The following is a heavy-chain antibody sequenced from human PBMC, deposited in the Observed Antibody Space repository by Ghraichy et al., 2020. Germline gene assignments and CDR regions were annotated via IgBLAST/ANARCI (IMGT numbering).Heavy chain of an antibody. J-gene: IGHJ4*02. CDR3: ARVPTGYSYGLIDY. Sequence: SQTLALTCAVYGGSFSGYYWSWIRQPPGKGLEWIGEINHSGSTNYNPSLKSRVTISVDTSKNQFSLKLSSVTAADTAVYYCARVPTGYSYGLIDYWGQGTLVTVSS. D-gene: IGHD5-18*01. CDR2: INHSGST. CDR1: GGSFSGYY. V-gene: IGHV4-34*01.